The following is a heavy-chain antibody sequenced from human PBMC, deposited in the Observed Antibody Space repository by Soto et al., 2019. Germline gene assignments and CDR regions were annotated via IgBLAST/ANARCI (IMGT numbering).Heavy chain of an antibody. J-gene: IGHJ6*02. CDR3: AKITAVAGTLGDYYYYGMDV. V-gene: IGHV3-23*01. Sequence: EVQLLESGGGLVQPGGSLRLSCAASGFTFSSYAMSWVRQAPGKGLEWVSAISGSGGSTYYADSVKGRFTISRDHSKNTLYLQMNSLRAEDTAVYYCAKITAVAGTLGDYYYYGMDVWGQGTTVTVSS. D-gene: IGHD6-19*01. CDR2: ISGSGGST. CDR1: GFTFSSYA.